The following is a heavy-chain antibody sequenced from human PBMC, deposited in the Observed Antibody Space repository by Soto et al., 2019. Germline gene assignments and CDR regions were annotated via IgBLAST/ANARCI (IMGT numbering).Heavy chain of an antibody. J-gene: IGHJ4*02. CDR2: ISYDGSNK. CDR1: GFTFSSYA. V-gene: IGHV3-30-3*01. D-gene: IGHD3-22*01. Sequence: VQLVESGGGVVQPGRSLRLSCAASGFTFSSYAMHWVRQAPGKGLEWVAVISYDGSNKYYADSVKGRFTISRDNSKNTLYLQMNSLRAEDTAVYYCARDIGRVSPYYYDSSGYYPGYWGQGTLVTVSS. CDR3: ARDIGRVSPYYYDSSGYYPGY.